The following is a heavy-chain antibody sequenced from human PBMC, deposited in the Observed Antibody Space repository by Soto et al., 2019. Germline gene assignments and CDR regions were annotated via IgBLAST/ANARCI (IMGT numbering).Heavy chain of an antibody. V-gene: IGHV1-2*04. Sequence: ASVKVSCKASGYSFTDYHIHWVRQAPGQGLEWLGRINPKSGGTSTAQKFQGWVTMTTDTSISTASMELSSVTAADTAVYYCAVGVMVYAIRDYYYGMDVWGQGTTVTVSS. CDR2: INPKSGGT. J-gene: IGHJ6*02. CDR1: GYSFTDYH. D-gene: IGHD2-8*01. CDR3: AVGVMVYAIRDYYYGMDV.